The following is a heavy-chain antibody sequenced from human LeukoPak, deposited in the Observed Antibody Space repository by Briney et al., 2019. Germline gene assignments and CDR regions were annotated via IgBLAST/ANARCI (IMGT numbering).Heavy chain of an antibody. CDR2: ISSSSSYI. V-gene: IGHV3-21*01. CDR1: GFTVSSNS. Sequence: PGGSLKLSCTVSGFTVSSNSMSWVRQAPGEGLEWVSSISSSSSYIYYADSVKGRFTISRDNAKNSLYLQMNSLRAEDTAVYYCARDSYDSSLDYWGQGTLVTVSS. D-gene: IGHD3-22*01. CDR3: ARDSYDSSLDY. J-gene: IGHJ4*02.